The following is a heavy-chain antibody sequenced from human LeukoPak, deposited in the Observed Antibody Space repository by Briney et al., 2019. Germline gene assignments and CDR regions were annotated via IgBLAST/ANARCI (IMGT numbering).Heavy chain of an antibody. J-gene: IGHJ6*03. Sequence: GGSLRLSCAASGFTFSSYGMHWVRQAPGKGLEWVAFIRYDGSNKYYADSVKGRFTISRDNSKNTLYLQMNSLRAEDTAVYSCAKCILTGYYKGYMDVWGKGTTVTISS. CDR1: GFTFSSYG. CDR2: IRYDGSNK. CDR3: AKCILTGYYKGYMDV. V-gene: IGHV3-30*02. D-gene: IGHD3-9*01.